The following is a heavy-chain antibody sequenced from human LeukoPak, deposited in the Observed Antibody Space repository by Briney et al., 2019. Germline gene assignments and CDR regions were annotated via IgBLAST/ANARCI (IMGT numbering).Heavy chain of an antibody. CDR1: GYTFTSYG. CDR3: ARDQIPYYYDSSGYYGISD. Sequence: VASVKVSFKASGYTFTSYGISWVRQAPGQGLEWMGWISAYNGNTNYAQKLQGRVTMTTDTSTSTAYMELRSLRSDDTAVYYCARDQIPYYYDSSGYYGISDWGQGTLVTVSS. J-gene: IGHJ4*02. V-gene: IGHV1-18*01. D-gene: IGHD3-22*01. CDR2: ISAYNGNT.